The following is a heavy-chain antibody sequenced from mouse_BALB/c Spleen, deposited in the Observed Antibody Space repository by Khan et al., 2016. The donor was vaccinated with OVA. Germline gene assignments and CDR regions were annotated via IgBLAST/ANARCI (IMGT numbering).Heavy chain of an antibody. V-gene: IGHV1S81*02. CDR1: GYTFTSYY. D-gene: IGHD2-1*01. J-gene: IGHJ3*01. Sequence: QVQLKQSGAELVKPGGSVKISCKASGYTFTSYYMYWVKQRPGQGLEWIGGINPNNGDSSFNEKFTNRATLTVDRSSSTAYMQLGTLTSEDSAVYYCERSGYGTPFAYWGQGTLVTVSA. CDR2: INPNNGDS. CDR3: ERSGYGTPFAY.